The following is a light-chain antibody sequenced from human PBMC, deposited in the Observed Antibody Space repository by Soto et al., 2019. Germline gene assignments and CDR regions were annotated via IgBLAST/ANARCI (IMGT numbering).Light chain of an antibody. V-gene: IGKV1-5*01. CDR3: QQYNSYSPET. J-gene: IGKJ1*01. CDR2: DAS. CDR1: QSISSW. Sequence: DIQMTQSPSTLSASVGGRVTITCRASQSISSWLAWYQQKPGKAPKLLIYDASSLESGVPSRFSGSGSGTEFTLTISSLQPDDFATYYCQQYNSYSPETFGPGTKVDIK.